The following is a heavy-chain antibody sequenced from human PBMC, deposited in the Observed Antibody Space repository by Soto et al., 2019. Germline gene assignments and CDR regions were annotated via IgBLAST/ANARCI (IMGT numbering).Heavy chain of an antibody. D-gene: IGHD2-21*02. CDR1: GGSISTYY. J-gene: IGHJ6*02. CDR2: MYKTGNT. Sequence: QVRLQESGPGLVKPSETLSLTCTVSGGSISTYYWSWIRQPPGKGLEWIGYMYKTGNTIYNPSLKSRVTISVXXSXNRXSLKLNSVTAADTAVYYCARDLWGYCGADCYPLDVWGQGTTVTVSS. V-gene: IGHV4-59*01. CDR3: ARDLWGYCGADCYPLDV.